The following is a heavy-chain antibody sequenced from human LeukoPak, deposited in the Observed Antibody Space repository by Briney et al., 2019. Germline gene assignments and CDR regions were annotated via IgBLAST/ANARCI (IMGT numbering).Heavy chain of an antibody. CDR3: ARSYDILTGYYHNWFDP. Sequence: TETLSLTCTVSGGSITSNNYYWGWIRQSPGKGLEWIGSIYYSGSTYYNPSLKSQVTMSADTSKNQLSLELRSVTAADTAVYYCARSYDILTGYYHNWFDPWGQGTLVTVSS. J-gene: IGHJ5*02. CDR1: GGSITSNNYY. V-gene: IGHV4-39*07. CDR2: IYYSGST. D-gene: IGHD3-9*01.